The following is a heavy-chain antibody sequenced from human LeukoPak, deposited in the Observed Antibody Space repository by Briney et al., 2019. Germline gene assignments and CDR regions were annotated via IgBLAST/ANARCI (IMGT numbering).Heavy chain of an antibody. CDR2: INHSGST. CDR3: ARVKTAMVVTDAFDI. Sequence: PSETLSLTCAVYGGSFSGYYWSWIRQPLGKGLEWIGEINHSGSTNYNPSLKSRVTISVDTSKNQFSLKLSSVTAADTAVYYCARVKTAMVVTDAFDIWGQGTMVTVSS. J-gene: IGHJ3*02. CDR1: GGSFSGYY. D-gene: IGHD5-18*01. V-gene: IGHV4-34*01.